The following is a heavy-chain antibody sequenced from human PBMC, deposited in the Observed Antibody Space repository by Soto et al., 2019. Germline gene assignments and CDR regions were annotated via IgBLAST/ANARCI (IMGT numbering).Heavy chain of an antibody. Sequence: SETLSLTCSFSGYSISSGFYWDWIRQPPGKGLEWIGSIYHRGNTYYNPSHNGRITISLDTSKNQFSLRLTSVTAADTALYYCAGGGGRGLIASGLGYWRQVALVVVSS. V-gene: IGHV4-38-2*02. CDR2: IYHRGNT. J-gene: IGHJ4*02. CDR1: GYSISSGFY. CDR3: AGGGGRGLIASGLGY. D-gene: IGHD3-10*01.